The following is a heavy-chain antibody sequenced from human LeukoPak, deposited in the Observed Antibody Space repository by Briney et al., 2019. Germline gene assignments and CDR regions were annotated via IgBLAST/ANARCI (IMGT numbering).Heavy chain of an antibody. Sequence: SETLSLTCTVSGGSISSYYWSWIRQPPGKGLEWIGYIYYSGSTNYNPSLKSRVTISVDTSKNQFSLKLSSVTAADTAVYYCARLTGYRIESAFDIWGQGAMVTVSS. CDR1: GGSISSYY. CDR2: IYYSGST. J-gene: IGHJ3*02. CDR3: ARLTGYRIESAFDI. D-gene: IGHD3-9*01. V-gene: IGHV4-59*01.